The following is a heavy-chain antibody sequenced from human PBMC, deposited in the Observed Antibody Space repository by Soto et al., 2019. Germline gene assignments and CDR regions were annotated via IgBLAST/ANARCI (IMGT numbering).Heavy chain of an antibody. CDR3: ARASSSGYYYRDFDY. CDR2: INAGNGNT. V-gene: IGHV1-3*01. Sequence: GASVKVSCKASGYTFTSYAMHWVRQAPGQRLEWIGWINAGNGNTKYSQKFQVRVTITRDTSASTAYMELSSLRSEDMSVYYCARASSSGYYYRDFDYWGQGTLVTVSS. CDR1: GYTFTSYA. D-gene: IGHD3-22*01. J-gene: IGHJ4*02.